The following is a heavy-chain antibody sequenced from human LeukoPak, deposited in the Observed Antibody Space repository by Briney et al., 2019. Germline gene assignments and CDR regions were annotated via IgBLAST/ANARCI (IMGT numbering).Heavy chain of an antibody. V-gene: IGHV4-59*01. D-gene: IGHD3-3*01. CDR1: GGCISSYY. CDR2: IYYSGST. J-gene: IGHJ6*02. Sequence: SETLSLTCTVSGGCISSYYWSWIRQPPGKGLEWIGYIYYSGSTNYNPSLKSRVTISVDTSKNQFSLQLSSVTAADTAVYYCARVPRVAPQGQTYYYYGMDVWGQGTTVTVSS. CDR3: ARVPRVAPQGQTYYYYGMDV.